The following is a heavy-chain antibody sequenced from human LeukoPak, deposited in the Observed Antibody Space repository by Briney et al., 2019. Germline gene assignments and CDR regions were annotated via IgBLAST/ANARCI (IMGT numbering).Heavy chain of an antibody. CDR2: IYYSGSP. J-gene: IGHJ3*02. V-gene: IGHV4-59*01. CDR1: GVSISIDY. Sequence: SLSLTRTVSGVSISIDYWSWIRQPPGGGREWVGYIYYSGSPNYNPSLKSRVTISVDTSKNQFSLKLSSVTAADTAVYYCARGARVARGAFDIWGQGTMVTVSS. D-gene: IGHD2-15*01. CDR3: ARGARVARGAFDI.